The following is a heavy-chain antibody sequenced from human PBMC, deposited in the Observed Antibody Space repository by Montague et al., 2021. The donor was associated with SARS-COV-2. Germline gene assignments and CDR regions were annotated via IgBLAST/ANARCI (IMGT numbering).Heavy chain of an antibody. Sequence: SLRLSCAASGFTFSSYWMSWVRQAPGKGLEWVANIKQDGSEKYYVDSVKGRFTISRDNAKNSLYLQMNSLRAEDTAVYYCARVNVFIAAAGARIGYYYYYVMDVWGQGTTVTVS. J-gene: IGHJ6*02. D-gene: IGHD6-13*01. CDR2: IKQDGSEK. CDR1: GFTFSSYW. V-gene: IGHV3-7*01. CDR3: ARVNVFIAAAGARIGYYYYYVMDV.